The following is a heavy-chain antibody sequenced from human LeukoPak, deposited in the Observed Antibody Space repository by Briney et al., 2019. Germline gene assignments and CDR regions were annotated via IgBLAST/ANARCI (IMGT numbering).Heavy chain of an antibody. V-gene: IGHV3-23*01. J-gene: IGHJ4*02. CDR2: ISGSSGST. CDR1: GFTFSSYA. D-gene: IGHD3-9*01. CDR3: AKDYDILTGSEY. Sequence: PGGSLTLSCAASGFTFSSYAMSWVRQAPGKGLEWVSAISGSSGSTYYADSVKGRFTISRDNSKNKLYLQMNSLRAEDTAVYYCAKDYDILTGSEYWGQGTLVTVSS.